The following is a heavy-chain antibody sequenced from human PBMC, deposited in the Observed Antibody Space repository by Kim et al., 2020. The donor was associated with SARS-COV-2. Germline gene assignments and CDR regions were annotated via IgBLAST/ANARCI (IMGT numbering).Heavy chain of an antibody. CDR2: INPNTGAT. V-gene: IGHV1-2*02. D-gene: IGHD1-26*01. CDR3: ARGGVGACDYSGCYHAFD. CDR1: GYPFTAYY. Sequence: ASVKVSCKASGYPFTAYYVHWVRQAPGQGLEWMGWINPNTGATDSAQHFQSRVTMTRDKSINTVYMQLSSLRSDDTAIYFCARGGVGACDYSGCYHAFD. J-gene: IGHJ3*02.